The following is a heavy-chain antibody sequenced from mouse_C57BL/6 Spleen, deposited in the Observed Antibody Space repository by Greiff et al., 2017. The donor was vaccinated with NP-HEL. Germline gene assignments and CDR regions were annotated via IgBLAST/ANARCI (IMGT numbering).Heavy chain of an antibody. CDR1: GYSITSGYY. D-gene: IGHD4-1*01. CDR2: ISYDGSN. V-gene: IGHV3-6*01. Sequence: EVKLVESGPGLVKPSQSLSLTCSVTGYSITSGYYWNWIRQFPGNKLEWMGYISYDGSNNYNPSLKNRITITRDTSKNQFFLKLNSVTTEDTATYDCARGGLGREGNAMDYWGQGTSVTVSS. CDR3: ARGGLGREGNAMDY. J-gene: IGHJ4*01.